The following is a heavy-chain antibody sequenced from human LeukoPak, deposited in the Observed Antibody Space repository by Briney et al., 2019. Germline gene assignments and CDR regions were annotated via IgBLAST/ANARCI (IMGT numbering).Heavy chain of an antibody. V-gene: IGHV3-21*05. Sequence: PGGSLRLSCATSGFSFTDYPMNWVRQAPGKGLEWVSNIRTSAVGANYAYYADSVKGRFTISRDNSKNTLYLQMNSLRAEDTAVYYCARRCGYSGHDSHYYYAMDVWGQGTTVTVSS. D-gene: IGHD5-12*01. CDR3: ARRCGYSGHDSHYYYAMDV. CDR2: IRTSAVGANYA. CDR1: GFSFTDYP. J-gene: IGHJ6*02.